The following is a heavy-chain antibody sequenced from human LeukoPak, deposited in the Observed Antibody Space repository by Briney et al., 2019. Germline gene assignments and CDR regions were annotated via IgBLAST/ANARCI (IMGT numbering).Heavy chain of an antibody. V-gene: IGHV3-66*04. D-gene: IGHD1-26*01. CDR1: TFTVFSNY. CDR2: IYSGGST. CDR3: ARHQGGSYYSIDY. J-gene: IGHJ4*02. Sequence: GGSLRLSCAASTFTVFSNYMTWVRQAPGKGLEWVSVIYSGGSTYYADSVKGRFTISRDNAKNSLYLQMNSLRAEDTAVYYCARHQGGSYYSIDYWGQGTLVTVSS.